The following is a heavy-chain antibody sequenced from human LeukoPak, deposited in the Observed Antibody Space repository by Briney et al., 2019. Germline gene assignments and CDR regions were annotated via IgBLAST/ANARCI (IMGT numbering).Heavy chain of an antibody. D-gene: IGHD2-2*01. CDR1: GYSFTSYW. CDR2: IYPGDSDT. J-gene: IGHJ6*03. V-gene: IGHV5-51*01. Sequence: GESLRISCKGSGYSFTSYWVAWVRQMPGKGLEWMGIIYPGDSDTRYSPSFQGQVTISADKAISTAYLQLSSLKASDTAIYYCVRQSTQGPYFYYMDVWGKGTTVTVSS. CDR3: VRQSTQGPYFYYMDV.